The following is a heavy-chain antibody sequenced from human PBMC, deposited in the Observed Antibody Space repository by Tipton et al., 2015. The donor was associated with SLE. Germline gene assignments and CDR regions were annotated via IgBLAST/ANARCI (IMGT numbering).Heavy chain of an antibody. CDR2: IYYSGST. CDR3: ARDNFWNRGYYFGGGEDYYYYSMDV. J-gene: IGHJ6*03. D-gene: IGHD3-3*01. Sequence: TLSLTCTVSGGSISSYYWSWIRQPPGKGLEWIGYIYYSGSTNYNPSLKSRVTISVDTSKNQFSLKLSSVSAADTAVYYCARDNFWNRGYYFGGGEDYYYYSMDVWGKGTTVTASS. CDR1: GGSISSYY. V-gene: IGHV4-59*01.